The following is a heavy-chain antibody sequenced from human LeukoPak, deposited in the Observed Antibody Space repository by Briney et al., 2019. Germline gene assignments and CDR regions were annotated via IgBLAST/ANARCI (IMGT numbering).Heavy chain of an antibody. J-gene: IGHJ4*02. CDR1: GFTFSTYS. CDR2: ISYSSSTI. D-gene: IGHD3-10*01. Sequence: GGSLRLSCAASGFTFSTYSMSWVRQAPGKGLEWVSYISYSSSTIYYAASVKGRFTISRDNANNSLYLQRNSLRDEDTAVYYCARRITMVRGVIPYFDNWGQGTLVTVSS. CDR3: ARRITMVRGVIPYFDN. V-gene: IGHV3-48*02.